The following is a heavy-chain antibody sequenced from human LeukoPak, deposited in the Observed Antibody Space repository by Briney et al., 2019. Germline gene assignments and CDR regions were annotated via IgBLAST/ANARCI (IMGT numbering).Heavy chain of an antibody. J-gene: IGHJ5*02. CDR1: GGSFSGYY. CDR2: INHSGST. D-gene: IGHD6-19*01. V-gene: IGHV4-34*01. CDR3: ARGRNSYSSGWITRGGWFDP. Sequence: PSETLSLNCAVYGGSFSGYYWSWIRQPPGKGLEWIGEINHSGSTNYNPSLKSRVTISVDTSKNQFSLKLSSVTAADTAVYYCARGRNSYSSGWITRGGWFDPWGQGTLVTVSS.